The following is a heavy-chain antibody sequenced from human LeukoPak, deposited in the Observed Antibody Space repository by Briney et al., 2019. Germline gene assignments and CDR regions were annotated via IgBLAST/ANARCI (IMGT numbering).Heavy chain of an antibody. D-gene: IGHD3-22*01. CDR3: ARGRLYYYDSSGYYYFDY. V-gene: IGHV3-53*01. CDR2: IYSGGST. CDR1: GFTVSSNY. J-gene: IGHJ4*02. Sequence: PGGSLRLSCAASGFTVSSNYMSWVRQAPGKGLEWVSVIYSGGSTYYADSVKGRFTISRDNSKNTLYLQMNSLRAEDTAVYYCARGRLYYYDSSGYYYFDYWGQGTLVTVSS.